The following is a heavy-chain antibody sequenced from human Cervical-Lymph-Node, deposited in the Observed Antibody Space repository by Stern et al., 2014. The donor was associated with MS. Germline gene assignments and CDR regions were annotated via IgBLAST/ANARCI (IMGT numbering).Heavy chain of an antibody. J-gene: IGHJ3*02. CDR1: GGPFSIYA. V-gene: IGHV1-69*06. CDR3: AAGDAFDI. Sequence: VQLVQSGAEVKKPGSSVKVSCKASGGPFSIYAIRWVRQAPGHGLQWVAVLQPGLSTADSSPKFQGRVTISADNSMPTAFMQLHSLKYDDSAVYYCAAGDAFDIWGQGTMVTVSS. CDR2: LQPGLSTA. D-gene: IGHD1-14*01.